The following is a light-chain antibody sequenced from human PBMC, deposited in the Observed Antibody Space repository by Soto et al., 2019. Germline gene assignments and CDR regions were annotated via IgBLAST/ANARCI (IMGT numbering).Light chain of an antibody. CDR1: NSNIGAGYD. Sequence: QSALTQPPSVSGAPGQRVTISCTGSNSNIGAGYDVHWYQQLPGTAPKLLIYGNSNRPSGVPDRFSGSKSGTSASLTITGLQAEDEADYYCKSYGDSLSRYVFGTGTKVTVL. CDR3: KSYGDSLSRYV. V-gene: IGLV1-40*01. CDR2: GNS. J-gene: IGLJ1*01.